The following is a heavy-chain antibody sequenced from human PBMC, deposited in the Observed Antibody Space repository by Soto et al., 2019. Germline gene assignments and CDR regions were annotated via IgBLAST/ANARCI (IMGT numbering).Heavy chain of an antibody. V-gene: IGHV3-74*01. CDR2: INSDGSST. D-gene: IGHD6-13*01. CDR1: GFTFSSYW. J-gene: IGHJ5*02. Sequence: EVQLVESGGGLVQPGGSLRLSCAASGFTFSSYWMHWVRQAPGKGLVWVSRINSDGSSTSYADSVKGRFTISRDNAKNTLYLQTNSLSAEDTAVYFCARARALAAAGISWFDPWGQGTLVTVSS. CDR3: ARARALAAAGISWFDP.